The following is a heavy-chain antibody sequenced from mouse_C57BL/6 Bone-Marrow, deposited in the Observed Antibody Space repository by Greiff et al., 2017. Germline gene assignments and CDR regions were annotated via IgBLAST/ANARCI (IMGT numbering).Heavy chain of an antibody. D-gene: IGHD2-4*01. CDR1: GFSLTSYA. Sequence: VMLVESGPGLVAPSQSLSITCTVSGFSLTSYAISWVRQPPGKGLEWLGVIWTGGGTNYNSALKSRLSISKDNSKSQVFLKMNSLQTDDTARYYCATRDYDGTGYAMDYWGQGTSVTVSS. V-gene: IGHV2-9-1*01. CDR3: ATRDYDGTGYAMDY. J-gene: IGHJ4*01. CDR2: IWTGGGT.